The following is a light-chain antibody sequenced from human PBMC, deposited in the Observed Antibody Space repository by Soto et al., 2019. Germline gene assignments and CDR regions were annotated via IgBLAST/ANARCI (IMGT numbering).Light chain of an antibody. CDR3: QPYTDWPLT. CDR2: GIS. V-gene: IGKV3-20*01. Sequence: VMTQSPATLSVSPGERATLSCRASQSVTSNYLAWYQQKPGQAPRLLIYGISTRATGVPDRFSGSGSGTDFTLTISRLEPEHFAVYYCQPYTDWPLTFGQGTKV. CDR1: QSVTSNY. J-gene: IGKJ1*01.